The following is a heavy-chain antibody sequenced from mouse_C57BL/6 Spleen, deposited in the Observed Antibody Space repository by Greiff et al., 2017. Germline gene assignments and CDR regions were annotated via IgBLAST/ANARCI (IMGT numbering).Heavy chain of an antibody. D-gene: IGHD4-1*01. CDR1: GFTFSDYG. J-gene: IGHJ2*01. V-gene: IGHV5-17*01. CDR3: ARRTGTRGLDY. CDR2: ISSGSSTI. Sequence: EVKLMESGGGLVKPGGSLKLSCAASGFTFSDYGMHWVRQAPEKGLEWVAYISSGSSTIYYADTVKGRFTISRDNAKNTLFLQMTSLRSEDTAMYYCARRTGTRGLDYWGQGTTLTVSS.